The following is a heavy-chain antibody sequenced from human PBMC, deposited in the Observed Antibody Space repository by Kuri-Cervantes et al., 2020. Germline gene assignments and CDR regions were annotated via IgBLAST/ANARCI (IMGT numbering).Heavy chain of an antibody. Sequence: GGSLRLSCAASGFTFRNYGMHWARQAPGKGLEWVAIIWYDGSNKYYADSVKGRFTISRDNAKNSLYLQMNSLRAEDTAVYYCAKRRGPGAAAFDYWGQGTLVTVSS. CDR2: IWYDGSNK. CDR1: GFTFRNYG. V-gene: IGHV3-33*03. CDR3: AKRRGPGAAAFDY. D-gene: IGHD6-13*01. J-gene: IGHJ4*02.